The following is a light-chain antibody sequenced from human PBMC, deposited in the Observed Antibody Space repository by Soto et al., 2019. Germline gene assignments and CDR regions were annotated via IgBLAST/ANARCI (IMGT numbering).Light chain of an antibody. CDR1: QIVGSTF. J-gene: IGKJ1*01. Sequence: EVLLTQSPGTLSLSPGERVTLSCRASQIVGSTFLAWYQQKPGQAPRLLIYLASTRATGIPDRFSGSGSGTDFTLTISRVEPEDFAVYYCQQYGSSVWTFGQGTRVEI. V-gene: IGKV3-20*01. CDR3: QQYGSSVWT. CDR2: LAS.